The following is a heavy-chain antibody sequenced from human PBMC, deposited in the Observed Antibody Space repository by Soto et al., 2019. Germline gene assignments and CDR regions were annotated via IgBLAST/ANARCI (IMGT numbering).Heavy chain of an antibody. J-gene: IGHJ4*02. CDR1: GGNFSSYA. D-gene: IGHD3-3*01. CDR3: ARAYDFWSGYYPDY. CDR2: LIPICGTA. Sequence: WASVKVSCKASGGNFSSYAISWVRQAPGQGLEWLGGLIPICGTANYAQKFQGRVTITADESTSTAYMELSSLRSEDTSVYYCARAYDFWSGYYPDYWGQGTLVTVSS. V-gene: IGHV1-69*13.